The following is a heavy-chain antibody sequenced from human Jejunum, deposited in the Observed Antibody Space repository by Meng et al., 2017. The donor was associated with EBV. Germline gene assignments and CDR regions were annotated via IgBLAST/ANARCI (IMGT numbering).Heavy chain of an antibody. J-gene: IGHJ5*02. CDR3: ARLGGYASGTYYPIDP. V-gene: IGHV4-34*01. CDR1: GGSFSDYY. D-gene: IGHD3-10*01. Sequence: QVQPPQWGAGLLKPSATLSLTCAVNGGSFSDYYWTWIRQPPGKGLEWIGEINHGGGAIYNPSLKSRVTISVDTSKNQFSLKLSSVTAADTAVYYCARLGGYASGTYYPIDPWGQGTLVTVSS. CDR2: INHGGGA.